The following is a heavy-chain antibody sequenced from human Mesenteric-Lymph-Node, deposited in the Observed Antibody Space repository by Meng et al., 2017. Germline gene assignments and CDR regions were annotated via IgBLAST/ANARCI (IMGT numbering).Heavy chain of an antibody. V-gene: IGHV3-30*04. Sequence: GGSLRLSCAASGFTFSSYAMHWVRQAPGKGLEWVAVISYDGSNKYYADSVKGRFTISRDNSKNTLYLQMNSLRADDTAMYYCARANLSDVFWGEYYYPMDVWGQGTTVTVSS. CDR3: ARANLSDVFWGEYYYPMDV. CDR1: GFTFSSYA. CDR2: ISYDGSNK. J-gene: IGHJ6*02. D-gene: IGHD7-27*01.